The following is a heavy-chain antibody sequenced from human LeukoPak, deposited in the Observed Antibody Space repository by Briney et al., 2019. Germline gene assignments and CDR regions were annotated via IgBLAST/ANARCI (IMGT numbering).Heavy chain of an antibody. Sequence: GGSLRLSCAASGFSFSKYAMSWVRQAPGKGLEWVSSVSVSGGSTYYADSVRGRFTISRDNSKNTLYLQMNSLRAEDTAVYYCARRGGSGSPQGAFDIWGQGTVVTVSS. CDR2: VSVSGGST. V-gene: IGHV3-23*01. D-gene: IGHD3-10*01. CDR3: ARRGGSGSPQGAFDI. CDR1: GFSFSKYA. J-gene: IGHJ3*02.